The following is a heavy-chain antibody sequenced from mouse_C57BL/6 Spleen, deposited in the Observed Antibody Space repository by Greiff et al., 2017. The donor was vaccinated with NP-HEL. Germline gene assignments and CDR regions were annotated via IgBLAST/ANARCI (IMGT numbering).Heavy chain of an antibody. J-gene: IGHJ4*01. V-gene: IGHV1-54*01. Sequence: QVQLQQSGAELVRPGTSVKVCCKASGYAFTNYLIEWVKQRPGQGLEWIGVINPGSGGTNYNEKFKGKATLTADKSSSTAYMQLSSLTSEDSAVYFCVTGGSFYAMDYWGQGTSVTVSS. CDR2: INPGSGGT. CDR1: GYAFTNYL. D-gene: IGHD1-1*02. CDR3: VTGGSFYAMDY.